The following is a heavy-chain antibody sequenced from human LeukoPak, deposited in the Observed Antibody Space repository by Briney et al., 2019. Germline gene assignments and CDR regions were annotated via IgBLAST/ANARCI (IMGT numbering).Heavy chain of an antibody. D-gene: IGHD2-2*01. Sequence: PGGSLRLSCAASGFTFSSYVMSWVRQAPGKGLEWVSAISGSGGSTYYADSVKGRFTISRDNSKNTLYLQMNSLRAEDTAVYYCAKGGYCSSTSYYGDWFDPWGQGTLVTVSS. CDR1: GFTFSSYV. CDR2: ISGSGGST. CDR3: AKGGYCSSTSYYGDWFDP. V-gene: IGHV3-23*01. J-gene: IGHJ5*02.